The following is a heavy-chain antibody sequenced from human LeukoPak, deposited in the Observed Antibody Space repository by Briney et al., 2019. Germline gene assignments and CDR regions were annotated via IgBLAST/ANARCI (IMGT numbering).Heavy chain of an antibody. D-gene: IGHD4-23*01. J-gene: IGHJ6*03. V-gene: IGHV4-59*11. CDR3: ARADYGGNHYCYYMDV. Sequence: SETLSLTCTVSGGSISSHYWSWIRQPPGKGLEWIGSIYYSGSTNYNPSLKSRVTISVDTSKNQFSLKLSSVTAADTAVYYCARADYGGNHYCYYMDVWGKGTTVTVSS. CDR1: GGSISSHY. CDR2: IYYSGST.